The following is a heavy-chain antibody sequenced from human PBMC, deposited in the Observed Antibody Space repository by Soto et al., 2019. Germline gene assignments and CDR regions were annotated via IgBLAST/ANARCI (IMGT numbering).Heavy chain of an antibody. CDR2: IAPHSGRT. J-gene: IGHJ4*02. D-gene: IGHD3-10*01. Sequence: QVQLVQSGPEVKKPGASVRVSCMTSGYAFTSYGVNWVRQAPGQGLEWMGWIAPHSGRTTYLPKFQGRVTITADADTKTADMELGSLSSDDTGIYFCARAATGSYHSAYWGQGTVVTVSS. CDR3: ARAATGSYHSAY. V-gene: IGHV1-18*04. CDR1: GYAFTSYG.